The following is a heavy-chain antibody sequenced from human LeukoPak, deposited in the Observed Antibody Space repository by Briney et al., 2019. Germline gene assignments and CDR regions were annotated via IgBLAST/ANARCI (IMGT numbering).Heavy chain of an antibody. V-gene: IGHV3-23*01. Sequence: GGSLRLSCAASGFTFNNYAMSWVRQAPGKGLEWVSAISGSGGATYYADSVKGRFTISRDNVKNSLYLQMNSLRAEDTAVYYCARDWGVGRRDYWGQGTLVTVSS. D-gene: IGHD3-10*01. CDR1: GFTFNNYA. CDR3: ARDWGVGRRDY. J-gene: IGHJ4*02. CDR2: ISGSGGAT.